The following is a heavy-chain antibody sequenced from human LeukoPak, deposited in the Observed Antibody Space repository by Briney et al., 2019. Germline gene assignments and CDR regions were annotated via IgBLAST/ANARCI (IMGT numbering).Heavy chain of an antibody. CDR2: INPNSGGT. CDR1: GYTFTGYY. Sequence: ASVEVSCKASGYTFTGYYMHWVRQAPGQGLEWMGWINPNSGGTNYAQKFQGWVTMTRDTSISTAYMELSRLRSDDTAVYYCARDLSIAAAGIVTIDYWGQGTLVTVSS. CDR3: ARDLSIAAAGIVTIDY. J-gene: IGHJ4*02. D-gene: IGHD6-13*01. V-gene: IGHV1-2*04.